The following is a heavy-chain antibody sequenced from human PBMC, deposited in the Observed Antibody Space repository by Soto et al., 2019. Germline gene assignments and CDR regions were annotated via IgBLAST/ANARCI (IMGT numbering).Heavy chain of an antibody. CDR3: ARHMPHSLDEYCNDGMDV. J-gene: IGHJ6*02. Sequence: PGESLKISCKGSGYSFTSYWIGWVRQMPGKGLEWMGIIYPGDSDTRYSPSFQGQVTISADKSISTAYLQWSSLKASDTAMYYCARHMPHSLDEYCNDGMDVWGQGTTVTVSS. D-gene: IGHD6-6*01. CDR2: IYPGDSDT. CDR1: GYSFTSYW. V-gene: IGHV5-51*01.